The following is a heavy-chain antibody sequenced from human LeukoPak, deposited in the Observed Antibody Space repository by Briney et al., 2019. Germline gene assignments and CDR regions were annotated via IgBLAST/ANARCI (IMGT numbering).Heavy chain of an antibody. CDR2: INHSGST. D-gene: IGHD2-15*01. J-gene: IGHJ1*01. Sequence: SETLSLTCAVYGGSFSGYYWSWIRQPPGKGLEWIGEINHSGSTNYNPSLKSRVTISVDTSKNQFPLKLSSVTAEDTAVYYCARPLGYCSGGSCYAYFQHWGQGALVTVSS. V-gene: IGHV4-34*01. CDR1: GGSFSGYY. CDR3: ARPLGYCSGGSCYAYFQH.